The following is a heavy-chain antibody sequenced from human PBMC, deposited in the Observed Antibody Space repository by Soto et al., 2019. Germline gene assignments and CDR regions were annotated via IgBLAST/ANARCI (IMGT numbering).Heavy chain of an antibody. J-gene: IGHJ4*02. Sequence: SETQSLTWTVFGGSISSSNWWRWIRQPPGKGLEWIGYIYYSGTTYYNPSLKSRVTMSVDTPKNQFSLKLTSVTAVDTAVYYCARREIQGPIDYWGQGTLVTVSS. CDR1: GGSISSSNW. CDR2: IYYSGTT. D-gene: IGHD1-26*01. CDR3: ARREIQGPIDY. V-gene: IGHV4-28*01.